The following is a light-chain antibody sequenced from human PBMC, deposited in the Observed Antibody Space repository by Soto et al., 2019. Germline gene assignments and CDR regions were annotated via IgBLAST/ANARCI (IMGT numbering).Light chain of an antibody. Sequence: DIQMTQSPSSLSASVGDGVTITCRASQSISSYLNWYQQKPAKAPNLLIYDASSLQSGVPSRFSGSGSGTDFTLPISSLQPEDFATYYCQQSYTTPRTFGQGTRVEIK. J-gene: IGKJ1*01. V-gene: IGKV1-39*01. CDR1: QSISSY. CDR2: DAS. CDR3: QQSYTTPRT.